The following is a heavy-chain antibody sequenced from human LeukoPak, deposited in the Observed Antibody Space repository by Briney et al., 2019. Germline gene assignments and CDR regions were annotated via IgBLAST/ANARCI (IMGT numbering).Heavy chain of an antibody. CDR2: IRRNGSPT. V-gene: IGHV3-48*04. Sequence: GGSLRLSCAASGFIFSSYSMNWVRQAPGKGLERVSYIRRNGSPTHYADSVKGRFTISRDNDKNSVYLQMTSLRVEDTAVYYCVRDPEALDYWGQGTLVTVSS. CDR3: VRDPEALDY. J-gene: IGHJ4*02. CDR1: GFIFSSYS.